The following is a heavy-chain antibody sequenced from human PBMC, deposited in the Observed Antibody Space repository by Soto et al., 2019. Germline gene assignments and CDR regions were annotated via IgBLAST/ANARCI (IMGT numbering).Heavy chain of an antibody. CDR3: ARVERGTATTVVDAFDI. D-gene: IGHD1-1*01. V-gene: IGHV4-34*01. CDR1: GGSVNSGNYY. J-gene: IGHJ3*02. Sequence: QVQLQQWGAGLLKPSETLSLTCAVFGGSVNSGNYYWSWIRQPPGKGLEWIGEMSHSGGTHFNPSLKSRVTISGDTSKHRFSRTMSSVTAPDTALYYCARVERGTATTVVDAFDIWGPGTMVTVSS. CDR2: MSHSGGT.